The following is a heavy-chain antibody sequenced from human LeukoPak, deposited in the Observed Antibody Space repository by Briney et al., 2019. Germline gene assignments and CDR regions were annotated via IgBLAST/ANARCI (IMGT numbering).Heavy chain of an antibody. D-gene: IGHD3-3*01. V-gene: IGHV1-2*02. J-gene: IGHJ4*02. CDR1: GYTFTGYY. Sequence: GASVKVSCKASGYTFTGYYLNWVRQAPGQGLEWMGWINPNSGGTNYAQKFRGRVTMTRDTSITTAYMELSRLRSDDTAVYYCARAVVDRLWSGAPFDCWGQGTLVTVSS. CDR2: INPNSGGT. CDR3: ARAVVDRLWSGAPFDC.